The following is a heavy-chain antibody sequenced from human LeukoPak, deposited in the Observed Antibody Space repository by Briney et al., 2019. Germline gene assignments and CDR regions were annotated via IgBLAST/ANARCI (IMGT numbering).Heavy chain of an antibody. D-gene: IGHD3/OR15-3a*01. CDR2: FDPEDGET. CDR1: GYTLTELS. J-gene: IGHJ4*02. Sequence: ASVKVSRKVSGYTLTELSMHWVRQAPGKGLEWMGGFDPEDGETIYAQKFQGRVTMTEDTSTDTAYMELSSLRSEDTAVYYCATDLRYDFWTGFPPGGYWGQGTLVTVSS. V-gene: IGHV1-24*01. CDR3: ATDLRYDFWTGFPPGGY.